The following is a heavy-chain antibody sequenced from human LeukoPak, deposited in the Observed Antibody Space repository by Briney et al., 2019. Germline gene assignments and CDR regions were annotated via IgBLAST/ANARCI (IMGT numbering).Heavy chain of an antibody. V-gene: IGHV4-59*01. J-gene: IGHJ3*02. D-gene: IGHD2-21*01. Sequence: SETLSLTCTVSGGSIDNYYWSWIRQPPGKGLEWIGYIYYSGSTNYNPSLKSRVTISVDTSKNQFSLKLSSVTAADTAVYYCARADFCGGDCRGAFDIWGQGTMVTVSS. CDR2: IYYSGST. CDR1: GGSIDNYY. CDR3: ARADFCGGDCRGAFDI.